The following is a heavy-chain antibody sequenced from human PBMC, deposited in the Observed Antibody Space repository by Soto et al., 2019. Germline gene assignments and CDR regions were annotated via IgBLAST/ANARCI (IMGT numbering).Heavy chain of an antibody. CDR1: GGSISSYY. CDR2: IYYSGST. Sequence: SETLSLTCTVSGGSISSYYWSWIRQPPGKGLEWIGYIYYSGSTNYNPSHKSRVTISVDTSKNQFSLKLSSGTAADTAVYYCARHGSSSGYKDYWGQGTLVTVSS. D-gene: IGHD3-22*01. V-gene: IGHV4-59*08. CDR3: ARHGSSSGYKDY. J-gene: IGHJ4*02.